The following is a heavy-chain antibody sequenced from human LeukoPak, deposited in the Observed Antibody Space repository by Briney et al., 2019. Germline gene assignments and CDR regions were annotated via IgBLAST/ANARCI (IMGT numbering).Heavy chain of an antibody. CDR2: IKCDGSEK. D-gene: IGHD1-26*01. J-gene: IGHJ4*02. V-gene: IGHV3-52*01. CDR3: ARGEWELADY. CDR1: GFTFSSSW. Sequence: GGSLRLSCAASGFTFSSSWMHWVCQAPEKGLEWVADIKCDGSEKYYVDSVKGRLTISRDNAKNSLYLQVNSLRAEDMTVYYCARGEWELADYWGQGTLVTVSS.